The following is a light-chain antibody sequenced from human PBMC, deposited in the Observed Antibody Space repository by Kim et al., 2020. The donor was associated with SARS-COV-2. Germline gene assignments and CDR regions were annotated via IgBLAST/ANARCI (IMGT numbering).Light chain of an antibody. CDR1: QGISSA. V-gene: IGKV1-13*02. CDR2: DAS. J-gene: IGKJ3*01. CDR3: QQFKSFPFN. Sequence: AIQLTQSPSSLSASAGDTVTITCRASQGISSALAWYQQTPGKPPKLLIYDASNLKSGVASRFSGSGSGTDFALTISSLQPEDFATYYCQQFKSFPFNFGPGTKVDIK.